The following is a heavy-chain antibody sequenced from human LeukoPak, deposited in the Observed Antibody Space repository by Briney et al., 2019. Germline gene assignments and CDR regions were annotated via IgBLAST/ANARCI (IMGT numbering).Heavy chain of an antibody. D-gene: IGHD6-13*01. CDR2: ISSSSSYI. CDR1: GFTFSSYG. J-gene: IGHJ5*02. V-gene: IGHV3-21*01. CDR3: ARGDSSSWAGNWFDP. Sequence: GGSLRLSCAASGFTFSSYGMSWVRQAPGKWLEWVSSISSSSSYIYYADSVKGRFTISRDNAKNSLYLQMNSLRAEDTAVYYCARGDSSSWAGNWFDPWGRGTLVTVSS.